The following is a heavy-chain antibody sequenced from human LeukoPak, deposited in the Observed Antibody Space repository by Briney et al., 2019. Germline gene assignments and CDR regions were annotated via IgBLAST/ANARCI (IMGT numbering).Heavy chain of an antibody. V-gene: IGHV3-66*01. CDR3: ARGGVQLRFPWGN. CDR2: IYSGGNT. Sequence: GGSLRLSCAASGFTVSNNYMSWVRQAPGKGLEWVSVIYSGGNTYYADSVKGRFTISRDNSKNTLYLQINSLRTADTAVYYCARGGVQLRFPWGNWGQGTLVTVSS. CDR1: GFTVSNNY. J-gene: IGHJ4*02. D-gene: IGHD5-18*01.